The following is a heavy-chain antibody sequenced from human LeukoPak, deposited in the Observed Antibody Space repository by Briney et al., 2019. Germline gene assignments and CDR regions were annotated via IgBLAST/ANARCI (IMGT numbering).Heavy chain of an antibody. V-gene: IGHV4-59*08. J-gene: IGHJ5*02. CDR2: IYYTGNS. D-gene: IGHD3-10*01. Sequence: SETLSLTCTVSSGSLSNYWWSWIRQSPGKGLEWIGYIYYTGNSNYDPSLRSRVTISLDTSKSQFSLKVTSVTAADTAVYYCARHGERYYGSGSYHNRWFDVWGRGTMVTVSS. CDR3: ARHGERYYGSGSYHNRWFDV. CDR1: SGSLSNYW.